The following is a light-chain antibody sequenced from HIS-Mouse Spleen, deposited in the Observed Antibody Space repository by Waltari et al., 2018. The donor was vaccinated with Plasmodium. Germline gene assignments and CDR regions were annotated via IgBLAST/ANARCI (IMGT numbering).Light chain of an antibody. CDR1: QSLGSS. CDR3: HQSSSLPT. Sequence: ELVLSQSPDFHSVTPKEKVTITSRASQSLGSSLHWYQHKPDQSPKLLIKSASQSFSGVPSRFSGSGSGTDFTLTSNSLEAEDAATYYCHQSSSLPTFGQGTKVEIK. CDR2: SAS. V-gene: IGKV6-21*01. J-gene: IGKJ1*01.